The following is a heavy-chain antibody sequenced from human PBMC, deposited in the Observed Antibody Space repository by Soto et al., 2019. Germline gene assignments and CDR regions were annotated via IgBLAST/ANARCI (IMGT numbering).Heavy chain of an antibody. CDR3: ARGYCSSASCGGAIDY. Sequence: LRLSCAASGFTVSGNYMSWVRQAPGKGLEWVSVIYSGGSTYYADSVKGRFTISRDNSKNTLYLQMNSLRAEDTALYYCARGYCSSASCGGAIDYWGQGTLVTVSS. V-gene: IGHV3-53*01. J-gene: IGHJ4*02. CDR2: IYSGGST. D-gene: IGHD2-2*01. CDR1: GFTVSGNY.